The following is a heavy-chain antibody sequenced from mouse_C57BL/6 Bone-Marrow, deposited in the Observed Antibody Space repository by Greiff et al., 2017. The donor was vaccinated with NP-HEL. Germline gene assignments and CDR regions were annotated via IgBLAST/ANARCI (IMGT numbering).Heavy chain of an antibody. Sequence: EVNLVESGEGLVKPGGSLKLSCAASGFTFSSYAMSWVRQTPEKRLEWVAYISSGGDYIYYADTVKGRFTLSRDNARNTLYLQMSSLKSEDTAMYYCTRGDYGSSYEAMDYWGQGTSVTVSS. D-gene: IGHD1-1*01. CDR3: TRGDYGSSYEAMDY. CDR2: ISSGGDYI. V-gene: IGHV5-9-1*02. CDR1: GFTFSSYA. J-gene: IGHJ4*01.